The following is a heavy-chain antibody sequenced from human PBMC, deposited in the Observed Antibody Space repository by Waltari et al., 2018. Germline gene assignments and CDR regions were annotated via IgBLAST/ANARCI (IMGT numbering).Heavy chain of an antibody. D-gene: IGHD6-6*01. CDR2: IIPIFVTA. Sequence: QVQLVQSGAEVKKHGSSVKVSCKASGGTFSSYAISWVREVPGQGLEWMGVIIPIFVTANYAQKFQGRFTITADESTSTAYMELSSLRSEDTAVYYCARVRIARPENWYFDLWGRGTLVTVSS. CDR1: GGTFSSYA. CDR3: ARVRIARPENWYFDL. J-gene: IGHJ2*01. V-gene: IGHV1-69*12.